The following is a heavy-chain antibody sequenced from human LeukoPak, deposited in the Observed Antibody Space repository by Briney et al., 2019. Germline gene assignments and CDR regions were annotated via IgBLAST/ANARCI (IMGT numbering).Heavy chain of an antibody. CDR2: ISVSRGST. CDR3: AKTYSDSGKAVAGYFDY. CDR1: GFSFSSYA. V-gene: IGHV3-23*01. J-gene: IGHJ4*02. Sequence: WGALTLSCAASGFSFSSYAMRWVRQAPARGVEWVSAISVSRGSTYYQPSVKGRFTISRDNSKNTLYLKMNSLSPEDTAVYYRAKTYSDSGKAVAGYFDYWGEGSLLTVSS. D-gene: IGHD6-19*01.